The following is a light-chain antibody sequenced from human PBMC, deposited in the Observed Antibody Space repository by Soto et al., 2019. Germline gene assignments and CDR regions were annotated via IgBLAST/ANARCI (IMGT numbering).Light chain of an antibody. Sequence: EIVLTQSPATLSLSPGERATLSCRASQSVSSYLAWYQQKPGQAPRLLIYDASNRATGITARFSGSGSGTDFTLTISSLEPEDFAVYYCQQRSNWPLTFGGGNKVEIK. J-gene: IGKJ4*01. CDR2: DAS. CDR1: QSVSSY. CDR3: QQRSNWPLT. V-gene: IGKV3-11*01.